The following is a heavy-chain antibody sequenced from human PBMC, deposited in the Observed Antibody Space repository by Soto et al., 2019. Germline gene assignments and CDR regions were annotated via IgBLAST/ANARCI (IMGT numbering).Heavy chain of an antibody. CDR2: INHSGST. Sequence: SETLSLTCAVYGGSFSGYYWSWIRQPPGKGLEWIGEINHSGSTNYNPSLKSRVTISVDTSKNQFSLKLSSVTAADTAVYYCARGYSFFDYYYGMDVWGQGTTVTVSS. J-gene: IGHJ6*02. D-gene: IGHD1-26*01. V-gene: IGHV4-34*01. CDR3: ARGYSFFDYYYGMDV. CDR1: GGSFSGYY.